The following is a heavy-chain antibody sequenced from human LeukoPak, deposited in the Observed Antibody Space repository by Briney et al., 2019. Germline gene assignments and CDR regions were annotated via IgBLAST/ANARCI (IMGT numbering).Heavy chain of an antibody. CDR1: GFTFSSYW. Sequence: GGSLRLSCAASGFTFSSYWMTWVRQAPGKGLEWVANIKEDGSEKYYVDSVKGRFTISRDHANNSLYLQMNSLRAEDTAVYYCAKDRIGYCSSASCPYDYWGQGTLVTVSS. D-gene: IGHD2-2*03. V-gene: IGHV3-7*01. CDR3: AKDRIGYCSSASCPYDY. J-gene: IGHJ4*02. CDR2: IKEDGSEK.